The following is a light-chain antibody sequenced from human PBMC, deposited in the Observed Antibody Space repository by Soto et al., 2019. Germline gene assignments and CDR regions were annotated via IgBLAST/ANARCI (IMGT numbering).Light chain of an antibody. CDR1: QGIGDT. CDR3: QPFNNLPLT. CDR2: DTS. Sequence: VVRQPPASLSVYPGEGDTLSCRAGQGIGDTLAWYQHKPGQTPRLLIYDTSTRATGVPTRFSGSRSGAEFTLTINSLQSEDFAVYYCQPFNNLPLTFGGGTKVDIK. V-gene: IGKV3-15*01. J-gene: IGKJ4*01.